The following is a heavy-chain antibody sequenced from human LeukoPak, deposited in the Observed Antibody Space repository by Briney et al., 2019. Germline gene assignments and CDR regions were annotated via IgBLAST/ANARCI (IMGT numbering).Heavy chain of an antibody. J-gene: IGHJ4*02. CDR2: INPSGGST. Sequence: ASVKVSCKASGYTFTNYYIHWVRQAPGQGLEWVGTINPSGGSTDYAQKFQGRVTMTRDTSTSTVYMELSSLRSEDTAVYYCAREGLPPRRANDYWGQGTLVTVSS. V-gene: IGHV1-46*01. CDR3: AREGLPPRRANDY. D-gene: IGHD5/OR15-5a*01. CDR1: GYTFTNYY.